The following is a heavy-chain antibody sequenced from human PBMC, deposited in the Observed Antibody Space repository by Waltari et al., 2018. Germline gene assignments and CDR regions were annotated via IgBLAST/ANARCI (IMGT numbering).Heavy chain of an antibody. J-gene: IGHJ6*02. V-gene: IGHV4-61*02. Sequence: QVQLQESGPGLVKPSQTLSLTCTVSGGSISSGSYYWSWIRQPAGKGLEWIGRISTRGSTNYDASHTRRVTISVDTSKNQFSLKLRSVTAADTTVYYCARDRMVPYYYYYGMDIWGQGTTVTVSS. D-gene: IGHD2-8*01. CDR3: ARDRMVPYYYYYGMDI. CDR2: ISTRGST. CDR1: GGSISSGSYY.